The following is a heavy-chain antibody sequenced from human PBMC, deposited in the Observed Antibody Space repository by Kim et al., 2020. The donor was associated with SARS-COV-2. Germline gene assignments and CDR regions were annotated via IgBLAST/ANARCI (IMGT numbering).Heavy chain of an antibody. J-gene: IGHJ5*02. CDR1: GYTFTSYG. Sequence: ASVKVSCKASGYTFTSYGISWVRQAPGQGLEWMGWISAYNGNTNYAQKLQGRVTMTTDTSTSTAYMELRSLRSDDTAVYYCACVNGGYGGYNWFDPWGQGTLVTVSS. CDR3: ACVNGGYGGYNWFDP. CDR2: ISAYNGNT. D-gene: IGHD5-12*01. V-gene: IGHV1-18*01.